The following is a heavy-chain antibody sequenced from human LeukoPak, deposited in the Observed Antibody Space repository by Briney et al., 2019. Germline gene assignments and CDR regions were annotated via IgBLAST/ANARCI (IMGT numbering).Heavy chain of an antibody. CDR1: GGSISSYY. J-gene: IGHJ5*02. D-gene: IGHD3-10*01. CDR2: IYYTGTT. Sequence: SETLSLTCTVSGGSISSYYWSWIRQPAGKGLEWIGHIYYTGTTNYNPSLKSRVTISVDRSKNHFSLKLKSVTNADTAMYYCARAGPWQIDPWGQGIPVTVSS. CDR3: ARAGPWQIDP. V-gene: IGHV4-59*01.